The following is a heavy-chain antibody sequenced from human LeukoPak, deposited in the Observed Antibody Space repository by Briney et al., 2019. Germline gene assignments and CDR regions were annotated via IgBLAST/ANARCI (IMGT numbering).Heavy chain of an antibody. CDR2: ISGSGGST. J-gene: IGHJ4*02. CDR3: AKDRRPYSSSRYYFDY. CDR1: GFTFSSYG. D-gene: IGHD6-13*01. Sequence: TGGSLRLSCAASGFTFSSYGMSWVRQAPGKGLEWVSAISGSGGSTYYADSVKGRFTISRDNSKNTLYLQMNSLRAEDTAVYYCAKDRRPYSSSRYYFDYWGQGTLVTVSS. V-gene: IGHV3-23*01.